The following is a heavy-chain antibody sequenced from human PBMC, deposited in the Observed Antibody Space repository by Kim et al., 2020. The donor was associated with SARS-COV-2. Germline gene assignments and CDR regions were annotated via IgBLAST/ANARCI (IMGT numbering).Heavy chain of an antibody. CDR2: IGTAGDT. Sequence: GGSLRLSCAASGFTFSSYDMHWVRQATGKGLEWVSAIGTAGDTYYPGSVKGRFTISRENAKNSLYLQMNSLRAGDTAVYYCARSRGPYSSSWYGWGDLYYYYGMDVWGQGTTVTVSS. CDR3: ARSRGPYSSSWYGWGDLYYYYGMDV. CDR1: GFTFSSYD. V-gene: IGHV3-13*04. D-gene: IGHD6-13*01. J-gene: IGHJ6*02.